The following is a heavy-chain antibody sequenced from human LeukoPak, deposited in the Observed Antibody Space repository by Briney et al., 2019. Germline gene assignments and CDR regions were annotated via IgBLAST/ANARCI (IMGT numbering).Heavy chain of an antibody. CDR3: ARTKDYDILTGYYLDY. V-gene: IGHV4-59*08. CDR1: GGSISSYY. CDR2: IYYSGST. Sequence: PSETLSLTCTVSGGSISSYYWSWIRQPPGKGLEWIGYIYYSGSTNYNPSLKSRVTISVDTSKNQFSLKLSSVTAADTAVYYCARTKDYDILTGYYLDYWGQGTLVTVSS. J-gene: IGHJ4*02. D-gene: IGHD3-9*01.